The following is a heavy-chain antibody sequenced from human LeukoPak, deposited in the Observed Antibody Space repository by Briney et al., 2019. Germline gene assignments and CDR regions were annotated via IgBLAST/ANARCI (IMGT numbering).Heavy chain of an antibody. CDR2: MNPNSGNT. D-gene: IGHD1-1*01. V-gene: IGHV1-8*02. CDR1: GYTFTSYG. Sequence: ASVKVSCKASGYTFTSYGISWVRQAPGQGLEWMGWMNPNSGNTGYAQKFQGRVTMTRNTSISTAYMELSSLRSEDTAVYYCARGGNRWNDASDYWGQGTLVTVSS. CDR3: ARGGNRWNDASDY. J-gene: IGHJ4*02.